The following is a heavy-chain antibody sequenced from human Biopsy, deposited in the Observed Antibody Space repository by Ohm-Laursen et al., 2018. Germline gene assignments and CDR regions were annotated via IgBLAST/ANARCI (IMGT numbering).Heavy chain of an antibody. Sequence: SLRLSCAASGFTFTTYGMHWVRQAPGKGLEWVALISYDGSSEEYADSVKGRFTISRDNSKNTVSLLMNSLRAEDTAVYYCAKELGRGLVVRASIFEYWGQGTLVTVSS. CDR3: AKELGRGLVVRASIFEY. V-gene: IGHV3-30*18. CDR1: GFTFTTYG. D-gene: IGHD3-22*01. CDR2: ISYDGSSE. J-gene: IGHJ4*02.